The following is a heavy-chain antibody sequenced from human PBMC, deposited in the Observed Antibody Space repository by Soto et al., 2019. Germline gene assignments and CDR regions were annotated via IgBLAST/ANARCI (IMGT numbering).Heavy chain of an antibody. CDR3: AKDPIPLGWFDP. CDR2: ISGGGGST. CDR1: GFTFSSYA. Sequence: PGGSLRLSCAASGFTFSSYAMSWVRQAPGKGLEWVAAISGGGGSTYYADSVKGRFTISRDNSKNTLYLQMNSRRAEDTAVYYCAKDPIPLGWFDPWGQGTLVTVSS. V-gene: IGHV3-23*01. J-gene: IGHJ5*02.